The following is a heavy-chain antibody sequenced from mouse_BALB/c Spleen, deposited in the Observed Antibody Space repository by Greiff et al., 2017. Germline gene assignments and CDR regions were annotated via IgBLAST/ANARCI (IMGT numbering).Heavy chain of an antibody. J-gene: IGHJ4*01. CDR2: IRNKANGYTT. V-gene: IGHV7-3*02. Sequence: EVQLMESGGGLVQPGGSLRLSCATSGFTFTDYYMSWVRQPPGKALEWLGFIRNKANGYTTEYSASVKGRFTIPRDNSQSILYLQMNTLRAEDSATYYWSSDKRYDARMDYWGQGTSVTVSS. D-gene: IGHD2-14*01. CDR3: SSDKRYDARMDY. CDR1: GFTFTDYY.